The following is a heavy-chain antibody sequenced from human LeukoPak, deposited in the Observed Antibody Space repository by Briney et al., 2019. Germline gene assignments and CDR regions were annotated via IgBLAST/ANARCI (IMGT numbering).Heavy chain of an antibody. J-gene: IGHJ4*01. CDR1: GGSIRSPNYY. Sequence: SETLSLTCTVSGGSIRSPNYYWAWIRQAPGMGLDWIASLLYSGQTYYNPSLQSRVTMFADTSRNQFSLSLSSVTAADTAVYYCARLVGTPRYFDYWGHGTLVTVSS. V-gene: IGHV4-39*01. CDR2: LLYSGQT. D-gene: IGHD3-10*01. CDR3: ARLVGTPRYFDY.